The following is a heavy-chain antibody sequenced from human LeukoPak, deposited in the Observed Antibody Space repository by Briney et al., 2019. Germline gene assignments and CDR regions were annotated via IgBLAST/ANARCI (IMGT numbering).Heavy chain of an antibody. CDR3: AKVPSSYGSGSNWFDP. CDR1: GFTFSSYG. Sequence: GRFLRLSCAASGFTFSSYGMHWVRQAPGKGLEWVAVISYDGSNKYYADSVKGRFTISRDNSKNTLYLQMNSLRAEDTAVYYCAKVPSSYGSGSNWFDPWGQGTLVTVSS. V-gene: IGHV3-30*18. CDR2: ISYDGSNK. J-gene: IGHJ5*02. D-gene: IGHD3-10*01.